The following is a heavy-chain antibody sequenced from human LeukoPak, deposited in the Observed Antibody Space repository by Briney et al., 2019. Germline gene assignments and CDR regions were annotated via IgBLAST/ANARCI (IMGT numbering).Heavy chain of an antibody. CDR3: AKTGARANDAFDI. CDR1: GFTFSNYG. Sequence: PGGSLRLSCAASGFTFSNYGMLWVRQAPGKGLEWVAFIRYDGSNKYYADSVKGRFTISRDNSKNTLYLQMNSLRAEDTAVYYCAKTGARANDAFDIWGQGTMVTVSS. J-gene: IGHJ3*02. V-gene: IGHV3-30*02. D-gene: IGHD2-8*02. CDR2: IRYDGSNK.